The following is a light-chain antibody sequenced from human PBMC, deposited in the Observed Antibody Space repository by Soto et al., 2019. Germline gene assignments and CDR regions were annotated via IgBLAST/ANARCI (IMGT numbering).Light chain of an antibody. J-gene: IGKJ4*01. CDR2: AAS. Sequence: DIHMTQSPSSVSASVGDRVTITGLASQGISSWLAWYQQKPGKAPKLLIYAASSLQSGVPSRFSGSGSGTDFTLSISSLQPEDSASYFCQQTDDFPLTFGGGTKVDIK. CDR3: QQTDDFPLT. V-gene: IGKV1D-12*01. CDR1: QGISSW.